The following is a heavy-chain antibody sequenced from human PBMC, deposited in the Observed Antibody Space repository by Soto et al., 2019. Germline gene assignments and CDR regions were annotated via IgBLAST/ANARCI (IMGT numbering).Heavy chain of an antibody. CDR1: GFTFGDSY. CDR3: AKDAVYNDGLWLMDH. J-gene: IGHJ4*02. D-gene: IGHD2-21*01. Sequence: GGSLRLSCAGSGFTFGDSYMSWIRQAPGKGLEWLSYISPGSRYPAYADSVKGRFTISKDISKNTLYLQMNSLRADDTAVYYCAKDAVYNDGLWLMDHWGQGTLVTVSS. CDR2: ISPGSRYP. V-gene: IGHV3-11*05.